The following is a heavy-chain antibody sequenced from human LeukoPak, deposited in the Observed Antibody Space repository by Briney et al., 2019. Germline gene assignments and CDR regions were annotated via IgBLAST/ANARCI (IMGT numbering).Heavy chain of an antibody. Sequence: PSETLSLTCAVYGGSLSGYYWSWTRQPPGRGLEWIGYIHYTGTANYNPSLQSRVITSVDTSKNQFSLKLNSVTAADTAVYYCAIEDCSNGCRAFDYWGQGISVTVSS. D-gene: IGHD2-8*01. CDR3: AIEDCSNGCRAFDY. J-gene: IGHJ4*02. CDR2: IHYTGTA. V-gene: IGHV4-59*01. CDR1: GGSLSGYY.